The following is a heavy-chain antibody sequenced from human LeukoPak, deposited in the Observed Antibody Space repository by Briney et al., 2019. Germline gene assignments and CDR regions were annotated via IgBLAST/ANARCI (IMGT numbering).Heavy chain of an antibody. V-gene: IGHV3-13*05. J-gene: IGHJ3*02. CDR2: ISTAGKP. CDR1: TFTFSSYD. D-gene: IGHD3-10*01. Sequence: WGNLRLTSAASTFTFSSYDMHWDRPATGKGLEWVSTISTAGKPYYPGSVNGRFTISRENAKNSLYLQMNSLRAGDTAVYYCAREALVRGVRGAFDIWGQGTMVTVSS. CDR3: AREALVRGVRGAFDI.